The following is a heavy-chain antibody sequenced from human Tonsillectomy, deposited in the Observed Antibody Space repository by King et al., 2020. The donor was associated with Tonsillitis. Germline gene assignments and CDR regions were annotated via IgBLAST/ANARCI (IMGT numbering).Heavy chain of an antibody. Sequence: VQLVESGGGVVQPGRSLRLSCAASGFTFSSYGMHWVRQAPGKGLEWVAVISYDGSNKYYADSVKGRFTISRDNSKNTLYLQMNNLRAEDTAVYYCARPRGDYYGSGSYYPFDYWGQGTLVTVSP. CDR1: GFTFSSYG. CDR2: ISYDGSNK. CDR3: ARPRGDYYGSGSYYPFDY. D-gene: IGHD3-10*01. J-gene: IGHJ4*02. V-gene: IGHV3-33*05.